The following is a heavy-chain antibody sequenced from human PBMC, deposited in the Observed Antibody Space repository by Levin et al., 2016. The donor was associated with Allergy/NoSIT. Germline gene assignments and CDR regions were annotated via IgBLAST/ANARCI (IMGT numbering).Heavy chain of an antibody. CDR3: VKEDSTSWDLYYYGMDV. D-gene: IGHD2-2*01. Sequence: GESLKISCAASGFTFKNYAMNWVRQTPEKGLEWVSAISGSGLNTYYADSVKGRFTISRDNSGSTLYLQMNNLRAEDTATYYCVKEDSTSWDLYYYGMDVWGQGTTVAVSS. J-gene: IGHJ6*02. CDR1: GFTFKNYA. CDR2: ISGSGLNT. V-gene: IGHV3-23*01.